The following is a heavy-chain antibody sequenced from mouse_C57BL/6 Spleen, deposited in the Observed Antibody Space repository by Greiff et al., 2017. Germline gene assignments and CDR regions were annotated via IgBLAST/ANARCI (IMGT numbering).Heavy chain of an antibody. CDR2: INPNNGGT. D-gene: IGHD3-3*01. J-gene: IGHJ2*01. CDR1: GYTFTDYY. Sequence: VQLQQSGPELVKPGASVKISCKASGYTFTDYYMDWVKQSPGKGLEWIGDINPNNGGTIYNQKFKGKATLTVDTSSSPAYMELRSLTSEDTAVYYCARWGTRENYFDYWGQGTTLTVSS. CDR3: ARWGTRENYFDY. V-gene: IGHV1-18*01.